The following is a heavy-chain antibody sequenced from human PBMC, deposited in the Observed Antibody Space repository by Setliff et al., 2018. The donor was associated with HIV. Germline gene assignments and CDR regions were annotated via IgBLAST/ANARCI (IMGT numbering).Heavy chain of an antibody. D-gene: IGHD3-10*01. CDR2: ITQSGST. CDR1: SSSLTAYY. Sequence: PSETLSLTCDVYSSSLTAYYWSWIRQPAGKGLEWIGEITQSGSTVYTPSLKGRVTISADTSKNQVSLKLSSVTAADTAVYYCARDRAGWDGQVILYGLDIWGQGTMVTVSS. J-gene: IGHJ3*02. CDR3: ARDRAGWDGQVILYGLDI. V-gene: IGHV4-34*01.